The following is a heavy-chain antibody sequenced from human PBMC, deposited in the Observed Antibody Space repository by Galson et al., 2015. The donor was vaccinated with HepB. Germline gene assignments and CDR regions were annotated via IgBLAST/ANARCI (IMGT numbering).Heavy chain of an antibody. J-gene: IGHJ5*02. CDR3: ARHRLITTPLGRTWFDP. CDR1: GGSISSSSYY. CDR2: IYYNGST. Sequence: LSLTCTVSGGSISSSSYYWGWIRQPPGKGLEWIGSIYYNGSTDYNPSLKSRVTISVDTSKNYFFLKLSSVTAADTAVFYCARHRLITTPLGRTWFDPWGQGTRVTVSS. D-gene: IGHD1/OR15-1a*01. V-gene: IGHV4-39*01.